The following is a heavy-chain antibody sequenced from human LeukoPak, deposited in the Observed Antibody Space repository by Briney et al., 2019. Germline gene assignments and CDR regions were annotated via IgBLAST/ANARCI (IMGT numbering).Heavy chain of an antibody. CDR1: GFTFSGHW. Sequence: PGGSLRLSCAASGFTFSGHWMTWVRQAPGKGLQWVASIRQDGSVKYYVDSVQGRFIISRDNAMNSLYLQMNSLRAEDTAVYYCARWSHDSFGYYWISSWGQGTLVTVPS. CDR3: ARWSHDSFGYYWISS. V-gene: IGHV3-7*01. CDR2: IRQDGSVK. J-gene: IGHJ5*02. D-gene: IGHD3-22*01.